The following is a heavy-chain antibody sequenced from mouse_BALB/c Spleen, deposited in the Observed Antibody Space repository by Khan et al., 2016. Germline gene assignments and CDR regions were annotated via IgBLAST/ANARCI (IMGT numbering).Heavy chain of an antibody. Sequence: EVELVESGGGLVHPGGSLKLSCAASGFDFSRYWMSWVRQAPGKGLEWIGEINPDSYTINYTPSLKDKFIISRDNAKNTLYLQMSKVRSEDPALXYGARAGYYGYLAYWGQGTLVTVSA. CDR2: INPDSYTI. J-gene: IGHJ3*01. CDR3: ARAGYYGYLAY. CDR1: GFDFSRYW. D-gene: IGHD1-1*01. V-gene: IGHV4-1*02.